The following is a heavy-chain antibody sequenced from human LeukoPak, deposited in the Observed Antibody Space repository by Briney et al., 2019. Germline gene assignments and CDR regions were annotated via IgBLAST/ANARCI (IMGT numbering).Heavy chain of an antibody. D-gene: IGHD2-15*01. J-gene: IGHJ6*04. CDR3: ARDRARYCSGGSCFGDSGNYYYGMDV. CDR1: GFTFSSYE. CDR2: ISSSGSTI. Sequence: GGSLRLSCAASGFTFSSYEMNWVRQAPGKGLEWVSYISSSGSTIYYADSVKGRFTISRDNAKNSLYLQMNSLRAEDTAVYYCARDRARYCSGGSCFGDSGNYYYGMDVWGKGTTVTVSP. V-gene: IGHV3-48*03.